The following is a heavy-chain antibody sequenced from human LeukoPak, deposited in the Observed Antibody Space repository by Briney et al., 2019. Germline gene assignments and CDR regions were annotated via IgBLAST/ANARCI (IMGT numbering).Heavy chain of an antibody. V-gene: IGHV3-64*01. D-gene: IGHD3-22*01. CDR2: ISSNGGST. Sequence: GGSLRRSCAASGFTFSSYAMHWVRQAPGKGLEYVSAISSNGGSTYYANSVKGRFTISRDNSKNTLYLQMGSLRAEDMAVYYCARDRRPLYYYDSSGYYSFPDYWGQGTLVTVSS. CDR3: ARDRRPLYYYDSSGYYSFPDY. CDR1: GFTFSSYA. J-gene: IGHJ4*02.